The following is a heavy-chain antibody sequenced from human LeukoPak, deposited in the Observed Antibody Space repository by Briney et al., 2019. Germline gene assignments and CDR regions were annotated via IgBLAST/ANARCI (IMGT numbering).Heavy chain of an antibody. Sequence: GESLKISCKGSGYTFTTHWIAWVRQMSGKGLEWMGIIYPGDSDTRYSPAFQGQVTISADRSMSTAYLQWSSLNSSDTAIYYCARSRLDIMLVPPAPLDYWGQGTLVTVSS. V-gene: IGHV5-51*01. CDR1: GYTFTTHW. CDR2: IYPGDSDT. J-gene: IGHJ4*02. CDR3: ARSRLDIMLVPPAPLDY. D-gene: IGHD2-2*03.